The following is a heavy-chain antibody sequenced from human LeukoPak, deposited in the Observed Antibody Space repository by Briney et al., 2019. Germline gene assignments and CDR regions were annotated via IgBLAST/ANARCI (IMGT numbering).Heavy chain of an antibody. Sequence: SETLSLTCTVSGGSISSYYWSWLRQPPGKGLEWVGYIYYSGSTNYNPSLKSRVAISVDTSKNQFSLKLSSVTAADTAVYYCAIAQYYYHPPGAFDIWGQGTMVTVSS. V-gene: IGHV4-59*01. CDR3: AIAQYYYHPPGAFDI. D-gene: IGHD3-10*01. J-gene: IGHJ3*02. CDR1: GGSISSYY. CDR2: IYYSGST.